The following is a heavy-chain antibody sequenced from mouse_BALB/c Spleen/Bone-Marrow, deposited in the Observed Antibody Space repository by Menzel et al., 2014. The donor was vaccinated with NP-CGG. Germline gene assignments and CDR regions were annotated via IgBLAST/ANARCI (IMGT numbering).Heavy chain of an antibody. CDR2: IHLSDSES. V-gene: IGHV1-61*01. CDR1: GYSFTSYW. CDR3: TRYDLTTMAFAY. D-gene: IGHD1-1*02. J-gene: IGHJ3*01. Sequence: VQLAESRPELVRHGASVKLSCKASGYSFTSYWMNWVKQRPGQGLEWIGMIHLSDSESRLNQKFKDKATLTVDKSSSTAYMQLSSPTSEDSAVYYCTRYDLTTMAFAYWSQGTLITVSA.